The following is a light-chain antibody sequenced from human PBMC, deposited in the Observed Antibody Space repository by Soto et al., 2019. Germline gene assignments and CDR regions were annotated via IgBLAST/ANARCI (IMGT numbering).Light chain of an antibody. CDR3: QQYNNWPPWT. V-gene: IGKV3-15*01. CDR2: GAS. Sequence: EIVMTRSPATLSVSPGERATLSCRASQSVSSNLAWHQQKPGQAPRLLIYGASTRATGIPARFSGSGSGTEFTLTISSLQSEDFAVYYCQQYNNWPPWTIGQGTKVEIK. J-gene: IGKJ1*01. CDR1: QSVSSN.